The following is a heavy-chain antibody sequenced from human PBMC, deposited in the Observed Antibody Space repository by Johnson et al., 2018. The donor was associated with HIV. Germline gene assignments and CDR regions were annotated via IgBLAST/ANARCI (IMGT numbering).Heavy chain of an antibody. J-gene: IGHJ3*02. CDR1: GFTFSSYG. CDR2: IRYDGSNN. CDR3: AKDIIEYSISFGAFDI. D-gene: IGHD2-2*01. V-gene: IGHV3-33*03. Sequence: QVQLVESGGRVVQPGRSLRLSCAASGFTFSSYGMHWVRQAPGTGLEWVAFIRYDGSNNYYIESVKGRFTISRDNAKNSLYLQMNSLRAEDTALYHCAKDIIEYSISFGAFDIWGQGTVVTVSS.